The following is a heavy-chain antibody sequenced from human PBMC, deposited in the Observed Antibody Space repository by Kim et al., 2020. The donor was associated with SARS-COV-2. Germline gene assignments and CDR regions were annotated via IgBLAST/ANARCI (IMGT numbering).Heavy chain of an antibody. V-gene: IGHV4-4*02. J-gene: IGHJ5*02. D-gene: IGHD2-2*01. CDR2: IYPSGST. CDR1: GGSISSGNW. Sequence: SETLSLTCAVSGGSISSGNWWSWVRQPPGKGLEWIGEIYPSGSTNYNASLKSRVTMSVDKSKNQFSLKLTSVTDADTAVYYCARCPVDTSSFWFDPWGQG. CDR3: ARCPVDTSSFWFDP.